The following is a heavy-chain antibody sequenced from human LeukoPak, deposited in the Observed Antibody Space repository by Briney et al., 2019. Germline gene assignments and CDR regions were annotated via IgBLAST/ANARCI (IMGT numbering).Heavy chain of an antibody. Sequence: GASVKVSCKASGYTFTGYYMHWVRQAPGQGLEWMGWINPNSGGTNYAQKFQGRVTMTRDTSISTAYMELSRLRSDDTAVYYCARDLSGSTTGTTMYYYGMDVWGQGTTVTVSS. J-gene: IGHJ6*02. D-gene: IGHD1-1*01. CDR3: ARDLSGSTTGTTMYYYGMDV. CDR2: INPNSGGT. V-gene: IGHV1-2*02. CDR1: GYTFTGYY.